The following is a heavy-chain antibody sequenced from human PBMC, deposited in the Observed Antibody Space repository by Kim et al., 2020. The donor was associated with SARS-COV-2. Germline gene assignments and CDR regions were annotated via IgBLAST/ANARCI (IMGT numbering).Heavy chain of an antibody. CDR1: GYTFTSYG. D-gene: IGHD6-13*01. CDR3: AREGYSSSWRGSAKGYYYGMDV. V-gene: IGHV1-18*01. J-gene: IGHJ6*02. CDR2: ISAYNGNT. Sequence: ASVKVSCKASGYTFTSYGISWVRQAPGQGLEWMGWISAYNGNTNYAQKLQGRVTMTTDTSTSTAYMELRSLRSDDTAVYYCAREGYSSSWRGSAKGYYYGMDVRGQGTTVTVSS.